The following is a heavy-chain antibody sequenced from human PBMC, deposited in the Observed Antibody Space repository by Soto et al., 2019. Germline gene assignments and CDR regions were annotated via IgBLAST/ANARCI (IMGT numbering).Heavy chain of an antibody. Sequence: TLSLTCTVSGGSISSGDYYWSWIRQPPGKGLEWIGYIYYSGSTYYNPSLKSRVTISVDTSKNQFSLKLSSVTAADTAVYYCARVGVRYYYGMDVWGQGTTVTVSS. V-gene: IGHV4-30-4*08. J-gene: IGHJ6*02. CDR2: IYYSGST. CDR3: ARVGVRYYYGMDV. D-gene: IGHD3-10*01. CDR1: GGSISSGDYY.